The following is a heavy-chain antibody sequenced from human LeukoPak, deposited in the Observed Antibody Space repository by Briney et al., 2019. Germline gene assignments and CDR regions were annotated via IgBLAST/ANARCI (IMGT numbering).Heavy chain of an antibody. D-gene: IGHD3-22*01. CDR2: ISGSSRYI. Sequence: PGGSLRLSCAASGFTFSSYSMNWVRQAPGKGLEWVSSISGSSRYIYYADSVKGRFTISRDNAKNSLYLQMNSLRAEDTAVYYCARDLSRDLVVVITGFDYWGQGTLVTVSA. V-gene: IGHV3-21*01. CDR1: GFTFSSYS. J-gene: IGHJ4*02. CDR3: ARDLSRDLVVVITGFDY.